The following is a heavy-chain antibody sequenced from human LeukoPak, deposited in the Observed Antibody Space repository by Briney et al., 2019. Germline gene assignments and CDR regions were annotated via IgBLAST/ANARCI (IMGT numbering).Heavy chain of an antibody. D-gene: IGHD3-10*01. J-gene: IGHJ6*02. CDR1: GFTFSSYA. CDR2: ISYDGSNK. Sequence: GWSLRLSCAASGFTFSSYAMHWVRQAPGKGLEWVAVISYDGSNKYYADSVKGRFTISRDNSKNTLYLQMNSLRAEDTAVYYCARAGMAPWFGELGRYYYYGMDVWGQGTTVTVSS. CDR3: ARAGMAPWFGELGRYYYYGMDV. V-gene: IGHV3-30-3*01.